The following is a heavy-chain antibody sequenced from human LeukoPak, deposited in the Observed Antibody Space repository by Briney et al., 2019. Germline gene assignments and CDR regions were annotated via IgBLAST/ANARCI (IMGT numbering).Heavy chain of an antibody. Sequence: QAGGSLRLSCAASGFTFSSYAMSWDRQAPGKGLEWVSAISGSGGSTYYADSVKGRFTISRDNSKNTLYLQMNSLRAEDTAVYYCAKVFIQRSYYFDYWGQGTLVTVSS. D-gene: IGHD5-18*01. J-gene: IGHJ4*02. CDR2: ISGSGGST. CDR1: GFTFSSYA. CDR3: AKVFIQRSYYFDY. V-gene: IGHV3-23*01.